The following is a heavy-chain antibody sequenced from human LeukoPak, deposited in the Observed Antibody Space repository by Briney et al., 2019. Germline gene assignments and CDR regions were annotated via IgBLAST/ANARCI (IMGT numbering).Heavy chain of an antibody. D-gene: IGHD3-22*01. CDR1: GFTFSSYW. CDR2: INQDGGAK. Sequence: GGSLRLSCAASGFTFSSYWMAWVRQAPGKGLEWVGNINQDGGAKFSVDSVKGRFTISRDNARNSLYLQMNNLRVEDTGIYYSATSHDSSGNNWGQGTLVTVSS. CDR3: ATSHDSSGNN. V-gene: IGHV3-7*01. J-gene: IGHJ4*02.